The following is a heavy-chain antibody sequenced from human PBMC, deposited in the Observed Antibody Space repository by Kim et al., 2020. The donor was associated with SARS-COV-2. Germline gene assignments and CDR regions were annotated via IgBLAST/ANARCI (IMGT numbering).Heavy chain of an antibody. CDR3: AYWRSSEDY. D-gene: IGHD3-3*01. V-gene: IGHV4-39*07. Sequence: SETLSLTCSVSGGSISGSSYYWNWVRQSPGKGLEWIGSIYWSGKTDYNPSLKSRVTISVDTPKNQISLRLDSVTAADTAVYFCAYWRSSEDYWGPGALV. J-gene: IGHJ4*02. CDR2: IYWSGKT. CDR1: GGSISGSSYY.